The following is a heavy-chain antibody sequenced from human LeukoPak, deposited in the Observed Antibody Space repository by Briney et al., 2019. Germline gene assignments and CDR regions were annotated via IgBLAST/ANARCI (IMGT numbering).Heavy chain of an antibody. Sequence: GGSLRLSCTASGFTFSSHVMSWVRQAPGKGLEWVSAISGSGGTQYYADSVKGRFTISRDNSKNTLYLQMNSLRAEDTAVYYCAKDGADFWSGYPLYYYYYMDVWGKGTTVTVSS. V-gene: IGHV3-23*01. D-gene: IGHD3-3*01. CDR1: GFTFSSHV. CDR3: AKDGADFWSGYPLYYYYYMDV. CDR2: ISGSGGTQ. J-gene: IGHJ6*03.